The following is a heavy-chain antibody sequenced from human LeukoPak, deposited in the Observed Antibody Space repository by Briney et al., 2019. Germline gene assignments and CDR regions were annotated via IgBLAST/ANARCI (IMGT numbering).Heavy chain of an antibody. J-gene: IGHJ6*02. CDR3: ARDGAGLDYGDYGIYGMDV. CDR1: GFTFSSYG. CDR2: IWYDGSNK. Sequence: PGRSLRLSCAASGFTFSSYGMHWVRQAPGKGLEWVAVIWYDGSNKYYADSVKGRFTISRDNSKNTLYLQMNSLRAEDTAVYYCARDGAGLDYGDYGIYGMDVWGRGTTVTVSS. V-gene: IGHV3-33*01. D-gene: IGHD4-17*01.